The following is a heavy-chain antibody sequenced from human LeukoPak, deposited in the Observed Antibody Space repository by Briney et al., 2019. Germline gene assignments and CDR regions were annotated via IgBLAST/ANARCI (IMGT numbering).Heavy chain of an antibody. J-gene: IGHJ6*03. CDR1: GGSIISYY. V-gene: IGHV4-59*01. CDR3: ARDRVEMATNGYYMDV. D-gene: IGHD5-24*01. Sequence: SETLSLTCTVSGGSIISYYWSWIRQPPGKGLEWIGYIYYSGSTNYNPSLKSRVTISVDTSKNQFSLKLSSVTAADTAVYYCARDRVEMATNGYYMDVWGKGTTVTVSS. CDR2: IYYSGST.